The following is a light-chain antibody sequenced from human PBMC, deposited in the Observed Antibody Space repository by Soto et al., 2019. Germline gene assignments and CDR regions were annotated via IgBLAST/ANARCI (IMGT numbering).Light chain of an antibody. Sequence: EIVMTQSPATLSVSPGERATLSCRASQSVSSNLAWYQQKPGQAPSLLIYDISARATGIPTRFSGSGSGTEFTLTIRRLQSEDFAVFYWQQYNDWPLTFGGGTKVEIK. CDR1: QSVSSN. CDR2: DIS. CDR3: QQYNDWPLT. J-gene: IGKJ4*01. V-gene: IGKV3D-15*01.